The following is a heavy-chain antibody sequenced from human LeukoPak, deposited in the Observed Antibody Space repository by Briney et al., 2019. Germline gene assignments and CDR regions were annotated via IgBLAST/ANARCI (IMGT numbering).Heavy chain of an antibody. J-gene: IGHJ6*03. D-gene: IGHD3-3*01. CDR2: IYYSGST. CDR3: ASHHPYRLRFLDLPYYMDI. CDR1: GGSISSSSYY. V-gene: IGHV4-39*01. Sequence: SETLSLTCTVSGGSISSSSYYWGWTRQPPGKGLEWIGSIYYSGSTYYNPSLKSRVTISVDTSKNQFSLKLSSVTAADTAVYYCASHHPYRLRFLDLPYYMDIWGKGTTVTVSS.